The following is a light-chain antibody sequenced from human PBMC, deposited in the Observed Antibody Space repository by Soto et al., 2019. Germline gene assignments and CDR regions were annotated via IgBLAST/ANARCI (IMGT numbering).Light chain of an antibody. CDR2: WAS. CDR1: QSVLYTSNNLNY. J-gene: IGKJ4*01. CDR3: QQYYGAPLT. Sequence: DIVMTQSPDSLAVSLGERATTNCKSSQSVLYTSNNLNYLAWYQQKPGQPPKLLIYWASTRESGVPDRFSGSGSGTDFTLTISSLQAEDVAVYYCQQYYGAPLTFGGGTKVEIK. V-gene: IGKV4-1*01.